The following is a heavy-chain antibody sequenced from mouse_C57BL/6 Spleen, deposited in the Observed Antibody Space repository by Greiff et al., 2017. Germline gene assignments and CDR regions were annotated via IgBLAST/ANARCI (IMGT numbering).Heavy chain of an antibody. Sequence: EVKLMESGGGLVKPGGSLKLSCAASGFTFSSYAMSWVRQTPEKRLEWVATISDGGSYTYYPDNVKGRFTISRDNAKNNLYLQMSHLKSEDTAMYYCARDRTTVVADYWGQGTTLTVSS. V-gene: IGHV5-4*01. D-gene: IGHD1-1*01. J-gene: IGHJ2*01. CDR2: ISDGGSYT. CDR1: GFTFSSYA. CDR3: ARDRTTVVADY.